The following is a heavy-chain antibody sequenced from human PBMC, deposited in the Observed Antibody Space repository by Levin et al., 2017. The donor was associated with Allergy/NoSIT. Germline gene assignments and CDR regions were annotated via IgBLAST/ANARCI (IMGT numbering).Heavy chain of an antibody. J-gene: IGHJ4*02. CDR2: ISYDGSNK. CDR3: ARGGFTTEWQNDY. V-gene: IGHV3-30-3*01. Sequence: GALRLSCAASGFTFSSYALHWVRQAPGKGLKWVAVISYDGSNKYYADSVKGRFTISRDNSKNTLYLQMNSLRGEDTAVYYCARGGFTTEWQNDYWGQGTLVTVSS. CDR1: GFTFSSYA. D-gene: IGHD1-14*01.